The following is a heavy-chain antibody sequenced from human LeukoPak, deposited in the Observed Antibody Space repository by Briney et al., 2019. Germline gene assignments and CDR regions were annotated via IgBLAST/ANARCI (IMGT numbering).Heavy chain of an antibody. V-gene: IGHV4-39*01. D-gene: IGHD3-3*01. CDR2: IYYRGST. CDR1: GGSISSSTYY. CDR3: ARLGRTYYDFWSGP. J-gene: IGHJ5*02. Sequence: SGTLSLTCTVPGGSISSSTYYWGWIRQPPGKGLEWIGTIYYRGSTYYNPSLKSRVTISVDTSKNQFSLKLTSVTAADTAVYYCARLGRTYYDFWSGPWGQGTLVTVSS.